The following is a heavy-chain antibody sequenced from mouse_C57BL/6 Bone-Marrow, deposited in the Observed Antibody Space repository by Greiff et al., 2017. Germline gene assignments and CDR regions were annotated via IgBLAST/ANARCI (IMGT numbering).Heavy chain of an antibody. V-gene: IGHV14-4*01. Sequence: EVKLVESGAELVRPGASVKLSCTASGFNIKDDYIHWVKQRPEQGLEWIGWIDPEIGDTDYASKFQGKATITSDTSSNTAYLQLSSLTSEDTAGYYCSSCDGNYFDFWGQGTPLTVAS. CDR2: IDPEIGDT. CDR3: SSCDGNYFDF. D-gene: IGHD2-3*01. J-gene: IGHJ2*01. CDR1: GFNIKDDY.